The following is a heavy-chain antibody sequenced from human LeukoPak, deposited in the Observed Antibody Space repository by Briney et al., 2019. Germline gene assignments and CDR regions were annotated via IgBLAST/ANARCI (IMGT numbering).Heavy chain of an antibody. CDR1: GGSISSYY. V-gene: IGHV4-59*01. CDR3: ARSTVYSSGWYDAFDI. D-gene: IGHD6-19*01. J-gene: IGHJ3*02. CDR2: IYYSGST. Sequence: SETLSLTCTVSGGSISSYYWSWIRQLPGKGLEWIGYIYYSGSTNYNPSLKSRVTISVDTSKNQFSLKLSSVTAADTAVYYCARSTVYSSGWYDAFDIWGQGTMVTVSS.